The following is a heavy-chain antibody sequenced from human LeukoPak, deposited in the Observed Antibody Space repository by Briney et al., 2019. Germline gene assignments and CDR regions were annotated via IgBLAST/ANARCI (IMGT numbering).Heavy chain of an antibody. D-gene: IGHD1-26*01. Sequence: ASETLSLTCTVSGGSISSYYWSWIRQPPGKGLEWVGYIYYSGTTNYNPSLRSRVTISVDMSKKQFSLRLSSVTAADTAVYYCATYIVGAYNWLVPWVQGTLVSVSS. J-gene: IGHJ5*02. CDR3: ATYIVGAYNWLVP. CDR2: IYYSGTT. CDR1: GGSISSYY. V-gene: IGHV4-59*01.